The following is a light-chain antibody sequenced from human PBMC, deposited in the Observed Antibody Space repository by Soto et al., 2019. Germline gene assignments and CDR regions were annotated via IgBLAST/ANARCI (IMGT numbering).Light chain of an antibody. Sequence: DIVMTQSPDSLAVSLGERATINCKSSQSVLYSSNNKNYLAWYQQKPGQPPQLLIYWASTRESGVPDRFSGSGSGTDFTLTISSLQAEDAAVYYCQQYYSTPCTFGQGTKLEIK. J-gene: IGKJ2*02. V-gene: IGKV4-1*01. CDR3: QQYYSTPCT. CDR1: QSVLYSSNNKNY. CDR2: WAS.